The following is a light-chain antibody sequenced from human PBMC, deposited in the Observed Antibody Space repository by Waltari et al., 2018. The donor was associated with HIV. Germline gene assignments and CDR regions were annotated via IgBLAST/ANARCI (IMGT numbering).Light chain of an antibody. CDR2: KTS. V-gene: IGKV1-5*03. CDR3: QQYNSDFYT. J-gene: IGKJ2*01. Sequence: DIRMTQSPSTLSVSIGDRVSIPCRARQNVSKWLAWYQQKPGKGPKLLIHKTSSLNSGVPSRFSGSGSGTDFSLTINGLQSDDFATYYCQQYNSDFYTFGQGTELEIK. CDR1: QNVSKW.